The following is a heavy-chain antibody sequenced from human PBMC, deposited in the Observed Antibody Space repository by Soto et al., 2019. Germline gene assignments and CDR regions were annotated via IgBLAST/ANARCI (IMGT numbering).Heavy chain of an antibody. CDR1: GGSISSSTYY. V-gene: IGHV4-39*07. CDR2: FFIGGNT. CDR3: ARVNYYGSGNYDESWFDP. J-gene: IGHJ5*02. D-gene: IGHD3-10*01. Sequence: SETLSLTCTVSGGSISSSTYYWGWMRQPPGKGLEWIASFFIGGNTYYNPSLKSRVTISVDTSKNQFSLKLSSVTAADTAVYYCARVNYYGSGNYDESWFDPWGQGTLVTVSS.